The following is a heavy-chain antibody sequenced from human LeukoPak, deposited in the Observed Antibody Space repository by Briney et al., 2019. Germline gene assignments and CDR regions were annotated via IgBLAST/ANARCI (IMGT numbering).Heavy chain of an antibody. CDR3: AKRIVNLYYFDY. CDR2: ISGSGGST. J-gene: IGHJ4*02. V-gene: IGHV3-23*01. CDR1: GFTFSIYA. D-gene: IGHD1-26*01. Sequence: GGSLRLSCAASGFTFSIYAMSWVRQAPGKGLEWVSAISGSGGSTYYADSVKGRFTISRENSKNTLYLQMNSLRAEDTAVYYSAKRIVNLYYFDYWGQGTLVTVSS.